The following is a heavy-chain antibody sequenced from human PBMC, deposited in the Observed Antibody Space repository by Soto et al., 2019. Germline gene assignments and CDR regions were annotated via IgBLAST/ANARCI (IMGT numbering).Heavy chain of an antibody. CDR3: ARYRMVATPQYYYYMDV. Sequence: GGSLRLSCAASGFTVSSNYMSWVRQAPGKGLEWVSVIYSGGSTYYADSVKGRFTISRHNSKNTLYLQMNSLRAEDTAVYYCARYRMVATPQYYYYMDVWGKGTTVTVSS. V-gene: IGHV3-53*04. CDR2: IYSGGST. D-gene: IGHD5-12*01. J-gene: IGHJ6*03. CDR1: GFTVSSNY.